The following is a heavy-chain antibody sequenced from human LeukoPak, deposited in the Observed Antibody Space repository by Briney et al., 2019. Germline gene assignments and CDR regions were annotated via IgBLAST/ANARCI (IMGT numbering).Heavy chain of an antibody. Sequence: SVKVSCKASGGTFSSYTITWVRQAPGQGLEWMGGVIPIFGTASYAQRFQGRVTITADESTTTAYMELSTLRSDDTAVYYCATWVGAFDIWGQGTMVTVSS. V-gene: IGHV1-69*13. CDR2: VIPIFGTA. D-gene: IGHD1-26*01. J-gene: IGHJ3*02. CDR1: GGTFSSYT. CDR3: ATWVGAFDI.